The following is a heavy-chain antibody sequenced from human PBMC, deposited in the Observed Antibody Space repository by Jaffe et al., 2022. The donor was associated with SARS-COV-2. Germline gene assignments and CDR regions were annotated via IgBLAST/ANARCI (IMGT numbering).Heavy chain of an antibody. Sequence: EVDLVESGGGQVKPGGSLRLSCAASGFTFSSYSMSWVRHAPGKGMEWVSSISSTSSYTYYADSVKGRVTISRDNAKNSVHLQMDSLRAEDTAVYYCARYSSGWRIDFWGRGAQVTVSS. CDR2: ISSTSSYT. J-gene: IGHJ4*02. D-gene: IGHD6-19*01. CDR1: GFTFSSYS. CDR3: ARYSSGWRIDF. V-gene: IGHV3-21*01.